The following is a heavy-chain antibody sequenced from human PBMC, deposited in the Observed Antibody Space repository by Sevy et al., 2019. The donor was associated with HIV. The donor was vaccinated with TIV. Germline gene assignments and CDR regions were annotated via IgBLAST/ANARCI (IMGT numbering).Heavy chain of an antibody. CDR1: GFTFSGYG. CDR2: IRYDGSTK. D-gene: IGHD3-10*01. V-gene: IGHV3-30*02. J-gene: IGHJ3*01. Sequence: GGSLRLSCAASGFTFSGYGMHWVRQAPGKGLEWVAFIRYDGSTKYYVDSVKGRFTISRDNSKNTLFLQMNSLRTEDTSVYYCAKGLGMVQGALLSDDVWGQATLVTVSS. CDR3: AKGLGMVQGALLSDDV.